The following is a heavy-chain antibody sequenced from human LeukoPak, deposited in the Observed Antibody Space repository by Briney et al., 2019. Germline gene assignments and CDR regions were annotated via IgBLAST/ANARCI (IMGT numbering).Heavy chain of an antibody. V-gene: IGHV3-23*01. CDR2: ISGYSDST. J-gene: IGHJ4*02. D-gene: IGHD5-18*01. CDR1: GFTFSTYN. Sequence: QPGGSLRLSCAASGFTFSTYNMNWVRQAPGKGLEWVSAISGYSDSTFYADSVKGRFTISRDNSKNTLYLQMNSLRAEDTAVYYCAKDRGIQLCLHYWGQGTLVTVSS. CDR3: AKDRGIQLCLHY.